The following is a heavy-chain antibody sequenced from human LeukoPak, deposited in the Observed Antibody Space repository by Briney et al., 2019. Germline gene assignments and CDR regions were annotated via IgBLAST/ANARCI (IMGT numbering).Heavy chain of an antibody. CDR2: IYTSGST. Sequence: SETLTHICTVSGGSISSYYWSWIRQPAGKGLEWIGRIYTSGSTNYNPSLKSRVTISVDKSKNQFSLKLSSLTAADTAVYYCARISGWYGYFDLWGQETLVTVSS. CDR1: GGSISSYY. D-gene: IGHD6-19*01. V-gene: IGHV4-4*07. J-gene: IGHJ4*02. CDR3: ARISGWYGYFDL.